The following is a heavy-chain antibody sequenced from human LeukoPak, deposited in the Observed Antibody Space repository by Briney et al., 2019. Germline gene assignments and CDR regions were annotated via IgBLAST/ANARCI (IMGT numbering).Heavy chain of an antibody. CDR1: GGSISYYY. V-gene: IGHV4-59*01. CDR3: ARITYGDNHFDI. D-gene: IGHD4-23*01. J-gene: IGHJ3*02. Sequence: SETLSLTCTVSGGSISYYYWSWIRQPPGKGLEWIGYIYYSGSTNHNPSLKSRVTISVDTSKNQFSLKLSSVTAADTAVYYCARITYGDNHFDIWGQGTMVTVSS. CDR2: IYYSGST.